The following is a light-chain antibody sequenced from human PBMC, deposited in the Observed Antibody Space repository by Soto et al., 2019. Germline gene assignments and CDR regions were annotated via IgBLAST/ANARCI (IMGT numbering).Light chain of an antibody. CDR2: GAS. Sequence: EIVMTQSPATLSVSPGERATLSCRASQTVNTNLAWYQQKPGQGPRLLIYGASTRATGIPARFSGSGSGTEFTLTISNLQSEDFAVYYCQQYNNWPYTFGQGTKVDI. CDR1: QTVNTN. J-gene: IGKJ2*01. CDR3: QQYNNWPYT. V-gene: IGKV3-15*01.